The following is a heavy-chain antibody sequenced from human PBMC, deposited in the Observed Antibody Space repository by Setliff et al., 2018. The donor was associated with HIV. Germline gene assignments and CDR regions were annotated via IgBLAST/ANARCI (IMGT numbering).Heavy chain of an antibody. D-gene: IGHD6-19*01. CDR2: IYYNGNT. J-gene: IGHJ5*01. CDR3: AGHPVTSGWLSLNWFDP. CDR1: GGSISSTTYW. Sequence: SETLSLTCTVSGGSISSTTYWWGWIRQPPGKGLEWIGTIYYNGNTFYDPSLKSRAAISIDTSKSQISLKVRSVTAADTAAYFCAGHPVTSGWLSLNWFDPWGQGILVTVSS. V-gene: IGHV4-39*07.